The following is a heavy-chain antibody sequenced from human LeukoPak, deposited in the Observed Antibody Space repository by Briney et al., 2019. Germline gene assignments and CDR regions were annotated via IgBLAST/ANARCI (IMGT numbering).Heavy chain of an antibody. CDR2: ITNGGSTI. Sequence: GGSLRLSCAASGFTFSSYSMNWVRQAPGKGLEWVSYITNGGSTIHHADSVKGRFTISRDNAKKTQYLQMNSLRAEDTAVYYCARSIGLTGGGVDVWGQGTTVTVSS. J-gene: IGHJ6*02. CDR3: ARSIGLTGGGVDV. V-gene: IGHV3-48*04. D-gene: IGHD3-9*01. CDR1: GFTFSSYS.